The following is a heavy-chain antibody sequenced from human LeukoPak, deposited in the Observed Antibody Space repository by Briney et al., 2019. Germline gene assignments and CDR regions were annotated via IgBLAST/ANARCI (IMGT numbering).Heavy chain of an antibody. CDR3: ARERQGYGSGSYQQYYFDY. V-gene: IGHV4-34*01. J-gene: IGHJ4*02. CDR1: GGSFSGYY. CDR2: INHSGST. D-gene: IGHD3-10*01. Sequence: PSETLSLTCAVYGGSFSGYYWSWIREPPGKGLVWIGEINHSGSTNYNPSLKSRVTISVDTSKNQFSLKLSSVTAADTAVYYCARERQGYGSGSYQQYYFDYWGQGTLVTVSS.